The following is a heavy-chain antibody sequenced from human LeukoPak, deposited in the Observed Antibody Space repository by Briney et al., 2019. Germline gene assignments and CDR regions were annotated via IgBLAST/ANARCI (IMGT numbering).Heavy chain of an antibody. J-gene: IGHJ4*02. CDR1: GYTFTGYY. V-gene: IGHV1-69*04. CDR3: ARDRIVSGGSYPDY. Sequence: SVKVSCKASGYTFTGYYMHWVRQAPGQGLEWMGRIISILNVANYAQKFQGRVTITADKSTSTAYMELSSLRSEDTAVFYCARDRIVSGGSYPDYWGRGTLVTVSS. CDR2: IISILNVA. D-gene: IGHD2-15*01.